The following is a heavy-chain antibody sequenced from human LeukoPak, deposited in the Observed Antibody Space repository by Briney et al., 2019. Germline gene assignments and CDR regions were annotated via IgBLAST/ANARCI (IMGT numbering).Heavy chain of an antibody. V-gene: IGHV1-18*01. CDR2: ISTYNGNT. CDR3: ARDRSRSYSSTWYDPFDY. J-gene: IGHJ4*02. Sequence: GASVKVSCKASGYTFINYDFSWVRQAPGQGLEWMGWISTYNGNTNYAQKLQGRVTMTTDTSTSTAYMELRSLRSDDTAVYYCARDRSRSYSSTWYDPFDYWGQGTLVTVSS. CDR1: GYTFINYD. D-gene: IGHD6-13*01.